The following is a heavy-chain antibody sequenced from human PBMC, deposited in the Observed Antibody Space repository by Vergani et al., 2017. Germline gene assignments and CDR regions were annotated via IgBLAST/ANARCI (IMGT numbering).Heavy chain of an antibody. Sequence: VQLVQSGAEVKKPGESLKISCQGSGYSITKYWSWIRQPPGKGLEWIGYIYYSGSTYYNPSLKSRVTISVDTSKNQFSLKLSSVTAADTAVYYCARDHYGMDVWGQGTTVTVSS. CDR3: ARDHYGMDV. V-gene: IGHV4-30-4*01. CDR2: IYYSGST. CDR1: GYSITKY. J-gene: IGHJ6*02.